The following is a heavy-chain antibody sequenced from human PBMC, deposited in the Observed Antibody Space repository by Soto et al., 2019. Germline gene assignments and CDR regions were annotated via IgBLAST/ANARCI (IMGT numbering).Heavy chain of an antibody. CDR1: GFTFSSYA. CDR2: ISYDGSNK. J-gene: IGHJ4*02. CDR3: ARDPGDSSGYYYTSDY. Sequence: QVQLVESGGGVVQPGRSLRLSCAASGFTFSSYAMHWVRQAPGKGLEWVAVISYDGSNKYYADSVKGRFTISRDNSKNTLYLQMNSLRAEDTAVYYCARDPGDSSGYYYTSDYWGQGTLVTVSS. D-gene: IGHD3-22*01. V-gene: IGHV3-30-3*01.